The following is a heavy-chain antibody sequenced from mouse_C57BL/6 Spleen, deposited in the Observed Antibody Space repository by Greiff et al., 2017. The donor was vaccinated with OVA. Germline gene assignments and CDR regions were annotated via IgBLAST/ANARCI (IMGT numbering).Heavy chain of an antibody. J-gene: IGHJ2*01. CDR3: AKGAYGNFPYFDY. CDR2: ISYSGST. Sequence: EVKLVESGPGLAKPSQTLSLTCSVTGYSITSDYWNWLRKFPGNKLEYMGYISYSGSTYYNPSLKSRISITRDTSKNQYYLQLNSVTTEDTATYYCAKGAYGNFPYFDYWGQGTTLTVSS. CDR1: GYSITSDY. V-gene: IGHV3-8*01. D-gene: IGHD2-1*01.